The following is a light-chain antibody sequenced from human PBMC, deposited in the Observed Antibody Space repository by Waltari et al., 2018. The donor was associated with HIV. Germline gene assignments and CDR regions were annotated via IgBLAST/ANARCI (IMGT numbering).Light chain of an antibody. V-gene: IGKV1-39*01. J-gene: IGKJ5*01. CDR1: QTIKTL. Sequence: QLTQSPSSLSASLGDKVTLTCRSRQTIKTLLNWYQLRPGTAPRLLIYGVSGLPTGVPSRFTGGGAGADFTLTINNLQPEDCASYFGQQTYSVSITFGPGTRVEI. CDR3: QQTYSVSIT. CDR2: GVS.